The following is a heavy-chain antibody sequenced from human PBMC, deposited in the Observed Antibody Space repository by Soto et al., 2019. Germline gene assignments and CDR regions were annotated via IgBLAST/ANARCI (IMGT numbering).Heavy chain of an antibody. V-gene: IGHV3-30*18. CDR1: GFTFSSYG. CDR2: ISFDGANK. CDR3: LQEYQTTGISVWLANNFNY. Sequence: VQLVESGGGVVQPGRSLRLSCGASGFTFSSYGMHWVRQAPGRGLEWVAVISFDGANKYYAESVKGRFIISRDNSKHAQFLLISSIKTKDRCLYNSLQEYQTTGISVWLANNFNYWGKITLIT. J-gene: IGHJ4*02. D-gene: IGHD6-19*01.